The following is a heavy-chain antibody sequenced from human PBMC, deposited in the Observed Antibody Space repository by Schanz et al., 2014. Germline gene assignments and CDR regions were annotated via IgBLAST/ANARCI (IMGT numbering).Heavy chain of an antibody. Sequence: VQLVESGGGVVQPGRSLRLSCAASGFAVDNYYMSCVRQAPGKGLEWVSAISGSGGSTYYADSVKGRFTISRDNSKNTLYLQMNSLRAEDTAVYYCAKGRFGELSAFDIWGQGTMVTVSS. CDR2: ISGSGGST. CDR1: GFAVDNYY. D-gene: IGHD3-10*01. CDR3: AKGRFGELSAFDI. V-gene: IGHV3-23*04. J-gene: IGHJ3*02.